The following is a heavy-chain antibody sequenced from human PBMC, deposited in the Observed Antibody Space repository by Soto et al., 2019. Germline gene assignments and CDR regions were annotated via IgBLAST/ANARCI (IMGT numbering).Heavy chain of an antibody. J-gene: IGHJ4*02. D-gene: IGHD2-21*01. CDR2: ISYSGTT. Sequence: QVQLQESGPGLVKPSETLSLTCIVSGDSVSSYYCSWIRQPPGKGLEWIGYISYSGTTKYNPSLERPGTMSLDQPKNPFSLKLNSVTAADTAVYFCASAHRTPYYFDYWGQGTLVTVSS. V-gene: IGHV4-59*02. CDR3: ASAHRTPYYFDY. CDR1: GDSVSSYY.